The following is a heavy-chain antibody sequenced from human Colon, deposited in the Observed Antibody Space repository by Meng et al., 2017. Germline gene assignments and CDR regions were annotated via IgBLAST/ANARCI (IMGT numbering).Heavy chain of an antibody. D-gene: IGHD6-19*01. Sequence: GGSLRPSCAASGFSFSDFWMNWFRQATGKGLEWVANIKKDGSEKYYMDSVRGRFTISRDNAKNSQYLQMNNVRFEDTAVYYCAGGAGWLVDYWGQGTLVTVSS. CDR1: GFSFSDFW. V-gene: IGHV3-7*04. J-gene: IGHJ4*02. CDR3: AGGAGWLVDY. CDR2: IKKDGSEK.